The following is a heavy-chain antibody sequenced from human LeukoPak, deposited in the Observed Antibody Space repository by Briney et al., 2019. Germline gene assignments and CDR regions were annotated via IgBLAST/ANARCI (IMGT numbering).Heavy chain of an antibody. V-gene: IGHV3-23*01. D-gene: IGHD2-8*01. CDR1: GFILSTYW. Sequence: PGGSLRLSCAAPGFILSTYWMHWVRQAPGKGLEWVSAISGSGGSTYYADSVKGRFTISRDNSKNTLYLQMNSLRAEDTAVYYCAKYGENGFASWGQGTLVTVSS. CDR3: AKYGENGFAS. J-gene: IGHJ5*02. CDR2: ISGSGGST.